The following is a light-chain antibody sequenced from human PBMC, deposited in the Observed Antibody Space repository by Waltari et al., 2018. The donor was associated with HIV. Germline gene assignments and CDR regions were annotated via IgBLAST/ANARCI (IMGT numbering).Light chain of an antibody. V-gene: IGKV1-5*03. Sequence: DVQMTQSPPTLSASVGDRVTITCRASETINNYLAWYQQKPGTAPKLLIYEASRLQPGVPSRFSGSVSQTEFTLTISSLEPDDFATYYCQQYNSYSRTFGQGTKVDIK. CDR2: EAS. CDR3: QQYNSYSRT. J-gene: IGKJ1*01. CDR1: ETINNY.